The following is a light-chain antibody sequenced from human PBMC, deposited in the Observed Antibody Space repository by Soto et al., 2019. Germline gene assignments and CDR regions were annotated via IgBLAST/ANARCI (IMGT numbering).Light chain of an antibody. CDR1: QSVSSN. Sequence: EIEMTQSPATLSVSPGERATISCRASQSVSSNLAWYQQKPGKAPRLLIYGVSSIDTGIPSRFSGSGSGTDFTLTISSLEADDVAFYWCQQYFGFPFTFGGGTKVDI. CDR2: GVS. J-gene: IGKJ4*01. CDR3: QQYFGFPFT. V-gene: IGKV3-15*01.